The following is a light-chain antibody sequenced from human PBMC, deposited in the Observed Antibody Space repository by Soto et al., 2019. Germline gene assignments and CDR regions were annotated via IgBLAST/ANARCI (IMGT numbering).Light chain of an antibody. V-gene: IGKV3-20*01. CDR1: QSVSSSY. CDR2: GAS. CDR3: PHYQTCLPLT. Sequence: ENVLTQSPGTLSLSPGERATLSCRASQSVSSSYLAWYQQKPGQAPRLLIYGASSRATGIPDRFSGSGSGTDFTLTISRLEPEDVGVYYFPHYQTCLPLTFGGGTKVEMK. J-gene: IGKJ4*01.